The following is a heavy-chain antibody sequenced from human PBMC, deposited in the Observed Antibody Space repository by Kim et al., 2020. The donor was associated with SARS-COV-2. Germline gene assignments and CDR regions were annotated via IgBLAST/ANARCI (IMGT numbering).Heavy chain of an antibody. Sequence: ADTVKGRLTISRDNSKNTLYLQMNSLRAEDTAVYYCAKDLPEGGTGGDYWGQGTLVTVSS. V-gene: IGHV3-23*01. CDR3: AKDLPEGGTGGDY. J-gene: IGHJ4*02. D-gene: IGHD1-1*01.